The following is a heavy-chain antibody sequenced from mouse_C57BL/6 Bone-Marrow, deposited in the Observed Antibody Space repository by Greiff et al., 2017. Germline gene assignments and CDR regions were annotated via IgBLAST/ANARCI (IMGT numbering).Heavy chain of an antibody. CDR2: IDPNSGGT. CDR1: GYTFTSYW. D-gene: IGHD1-1*01. CDR3: ARGIYYGIYYFDY. V-gene: IGHV1-72*01. J-gene: IGHJ2*01. Sequence: QVQLQQSGAELVKPGASVKLSCKASGYTFTSYWMHWVKQRPGRGLEWIGRIDPNSGGTKYNEKFKSKATLTVDKPSSTAYMQLSSLTSEVSAVYYCARGIYYGIYYFDYWGQGTTLTVSS.